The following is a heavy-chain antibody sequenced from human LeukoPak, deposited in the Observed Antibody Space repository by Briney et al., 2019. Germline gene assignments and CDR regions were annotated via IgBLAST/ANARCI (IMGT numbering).Heavy chain of an antibody. V-gene: IGHV3-48*01. CDR2: NGIDSGNT. Sequence: LGGSLRLSCAASGFTFRDYSMNWVRQAPGQGLELISYNGIDSGNTNYADSVKGRFTISGDKAKNSLYLQMNSLRVEHTAVYYCARDYKYAFDNWGQGNLVTVSS. CDR3: ARDYKYAFDN. J-gene: IGHJ4*02. CDR1: GFTFRDYS. D-gene: IGHD5-24*01.